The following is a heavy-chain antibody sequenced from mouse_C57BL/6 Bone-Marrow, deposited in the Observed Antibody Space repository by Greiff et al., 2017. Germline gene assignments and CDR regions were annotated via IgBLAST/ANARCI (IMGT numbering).Heavy chain of an antibody. D-gene: IGHD2-5*01. CDR3: TRGSSTIVTHYYAMDY. CDR2: IDPETGGT. V-gene: IGHV1-15*01. J-gene: IGHJ4*01. Sequence: VQVVESGAELVRPGASVTLSCKASGYTFTDYEMHWVKQTPVHGLEWIGAIDPETGGTAYNQKFKGKAILTADKSSSTAYMELRSLTSEDSAVYYCTRGSSTIVTHYYAMDYWGQGTSVTVSS. CDR1: GYTFTDYE.